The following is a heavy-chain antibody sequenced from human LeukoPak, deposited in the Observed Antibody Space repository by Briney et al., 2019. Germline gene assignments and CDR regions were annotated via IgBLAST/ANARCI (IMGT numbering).Heavy chain of an antibody. Sequence: GASVKVSCKASGYTFTSYDINWVRQATGQGLEWMGWMNPNSGNTGYAQKFQGRVTMTRNTSISTAYMELSSLRSEDTAVYYCARVLLGYCSSTSCPYYYGMDVWGQGTTVTVSS. D-gene: IGHD2-2*01. CDR1: GYTFTSYD. V-gene: IGHV1-8*01. CDR2: MNPNSGNT. J-gene: IGHJ6*02. CDR3: ARVLLGYCSSTSCPYYYGMDV.